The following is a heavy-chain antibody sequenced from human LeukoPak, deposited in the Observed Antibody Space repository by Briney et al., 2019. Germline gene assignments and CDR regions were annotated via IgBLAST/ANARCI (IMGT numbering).Heavy chain of an antibody. CDR2: ISGIGST. D-gene: IGHD2-21*02. CDR1: GFTFSTYG. Sequence: GGSLRLSCAASGFTFSTYGMDWVRQAPGKGLEWVSSISGIGSTFYADSVKGRFTISRDNSKNTLYLQMNSLRAEDTAVYYCAKVGAYCGGDCSYFDYWGQGTLVTVSS. CDR3: AKVGAYCGGDCSYFDY. V-gene: IGHV3-23*01. J-gene: IGHJ4*02.